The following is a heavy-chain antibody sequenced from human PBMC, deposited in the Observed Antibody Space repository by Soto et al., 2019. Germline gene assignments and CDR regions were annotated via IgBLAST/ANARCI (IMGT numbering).Heavy chain of an antibody. D-gene: IGHD2-2*01. CDR1: GYTFTSDD. Sequence: ASVKVSCKASGYTFTSDDINWVRQGTGQGLEWMGWMNPNSGNTGYAQKFQGRVTMTRNTSISTAYMGLSSLRSEDTAVYYCARYRKPAAPLSYYGMDVWGQGTTVTVSS. CDR2: MNPNSGNT. J-gene: IGHJ6*02. V-gene: IGHV1-8*01. CDR3: ARYRKPAAPLSYYGMDV.